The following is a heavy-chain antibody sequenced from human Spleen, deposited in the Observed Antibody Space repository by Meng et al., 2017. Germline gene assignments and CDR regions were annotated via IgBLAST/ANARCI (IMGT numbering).Heavy chain of an antibody. CDR3: ARDRGLYASSGYPGY. CDR1: GYSISSGYY. V-gene: IGHV4-38-2*02. Sequence: SETLSLTCAVSGYSISSGYYWGWIRQPPGKGLEWIGSIYHSGSTYYHPSLTSRVTISVDTSKNQFSLKLRSVTAADTAVYYCARDRGLYASSGYPGYWGQGTLVTVSS. CDR2: IYHSGST. J-gene: IGHJ4*02. D-gene: IGHD3-22*01.